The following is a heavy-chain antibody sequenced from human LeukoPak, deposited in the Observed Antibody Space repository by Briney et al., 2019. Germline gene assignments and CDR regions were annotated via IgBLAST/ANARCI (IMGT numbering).Heavy chain of an antibody. V-gene: IGHV1-69*05. CDR1: GGTFSSYA. CDR2: IIPIFGTA. CDR3: ARTRPTTYCSSTSCYFNWFDP. D-gene: IGHD2-2*01. J-gene: IGHJ5*02. Sequence: ASVKVSCKASGGTFSSYAIIWVRQAPGQGLEWMGGIIPIFGTANYAQKFQGRVTITTDESTSTAYMELSSLRSEDTAVYYCARTRPTTYCSSTSCYFNWFDPWGQGTLVTVSS.